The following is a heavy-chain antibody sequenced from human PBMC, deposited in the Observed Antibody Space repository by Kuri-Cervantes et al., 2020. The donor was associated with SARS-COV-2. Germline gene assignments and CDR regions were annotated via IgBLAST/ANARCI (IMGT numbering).Heavy chain of an antibody. D-gene: IGHD6-13*01. CDR1: GFTFSSYS. Sequence: GGSLRLSCAASGFTFSSYSMNWVRQAPGKGLEWVSYISSSSSTIYYADSVKGRFTISRDNAKNSLYLQMNSLRAEDTAVYYCARAAAGDLFDYWGQGTLVTVSS. CDR3: ARAAAGDLFDY. CDR2: ISSSSSTI. V-gene: IGHV3-48*01. J-gene: IGHJ4*02.